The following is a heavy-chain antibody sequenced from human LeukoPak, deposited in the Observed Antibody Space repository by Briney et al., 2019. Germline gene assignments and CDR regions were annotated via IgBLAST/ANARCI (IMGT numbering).Heavy chain of an antibody. CDR3: ANLITMVRGVIIDY. CDR1: GFTFDDYA. Sequence: QPGGSLRLSCAASGFTFDDYAMHWVRQAPGKGLEWVSAISGSGGSTYYADSVKGRFTISRDNSKNTLYLQMNSLRAEDTAVYYCANLITMVRGVIIDYWGQGTLVTVSS. CDR2: ISGSGGST. J-gene: IGHJ4*02. V-gene: IGHV3-23*01. D-gene: IGHD3-10*01.